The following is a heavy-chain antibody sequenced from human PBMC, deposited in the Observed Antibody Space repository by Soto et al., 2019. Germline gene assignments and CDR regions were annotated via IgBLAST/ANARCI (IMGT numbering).Heavy chain of an antibody. Sequence: EVQLVESGGGLVKPGGSLRLSCAASGFTFSSYSMNWVRQAPGKGLEWVSSISSSSSYIYYADSVKGRFTISRDNAKNSLYLQMNSLRAEDTAVYYCARDAHSSGWIYFQHWGQGTLVTVSS. CDR1: GFTFSSYS. CDR2: ISSSSSYI. D-gene: IGHD6-19*01. J-gene: IGHJ1*01. CDR3: ARDAHSSGWIYFQH. V-gene: IGHV3-21*01.